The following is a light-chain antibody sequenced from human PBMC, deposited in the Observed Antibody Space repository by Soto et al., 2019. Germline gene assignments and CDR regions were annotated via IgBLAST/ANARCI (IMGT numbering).Light chain of an antibody. Sequence: EILLTQSPATLSLSPGERATLSCRASQSVISYLAWYQQKPGQAPRLLIYDASNRATGIPARFSGSGSGTDFTLTISSLEPEDFAVYYCQQRSNWPPYTFGQGTKLEIK. J-gene: IGKJ2*01. CDR1: QSVISY. CDR3: QQRSNWPPYT. V-gene: IGKV3-11*01. CDR2: DAS.